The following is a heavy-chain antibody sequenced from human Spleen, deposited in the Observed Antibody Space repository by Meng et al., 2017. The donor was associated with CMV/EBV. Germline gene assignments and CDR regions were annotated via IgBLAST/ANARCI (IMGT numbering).Heavy chain of an antibody. Sequence: FTFSSYSMNWVRQAPGKGLEWVSSISSSSSYIYYADSVKGRFTISRDNAKNSLYLQMNSLRAEDTAVYYCARGDDFWSGYYGDGMDVWGQGTTVTVSS. V-gene: IGHV3-21*01. CDR3: ARGDDFWSGYYGDGMDV. CDR1: FTFSSYS. D-gene: IGHD3-3*01. J-gene: IGHJ6*02. CDR2: ISSSSSYI.